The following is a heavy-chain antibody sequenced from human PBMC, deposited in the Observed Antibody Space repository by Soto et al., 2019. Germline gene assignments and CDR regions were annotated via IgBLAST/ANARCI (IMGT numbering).Heavy chain of an antibody. D-gene: IGHD3-3*01. CDR3: VTSLNYDFCRDGGRHYYFDY. J-gene: IGHJ4*02. Sequence: PSETLSLTCAVSGGSISSSYWWNWVRQPPGKGLEWIGKIYHSGSTNYNPSLKNRVTRSVDKSNNQFSLRLSSVTAADTAVYFCVTSLNYDFCRDGGRHYYFDYWGQGTLVTVSS. CDR1: GGSISSSYW. V-gene: IGHV4-4*02. CDR2: IYHSGST.